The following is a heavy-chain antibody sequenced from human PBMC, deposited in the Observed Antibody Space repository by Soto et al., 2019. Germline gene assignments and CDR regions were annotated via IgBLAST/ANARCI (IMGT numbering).Heavy chain of an antibody. CDR3: ARGGQEKGVAAPSDYYYGMDV. D-gene: IGHD6-19*01. J-gene: IGHJ6*02. CDR2: NYYSGST. CDR1: GGSISSYY. V-gene: IGHV4-59*01. Sequence: PSETLSLTCTVSGGSISSYYWSWIRQPPGKGLEWIGYNYYSGSTNYNPSLKSRVTISVDTSKNQFSLKLSSVTAADTAVYYCARGGQEKGVAAPSDYYYGMDVWGQGTTVTVSS.